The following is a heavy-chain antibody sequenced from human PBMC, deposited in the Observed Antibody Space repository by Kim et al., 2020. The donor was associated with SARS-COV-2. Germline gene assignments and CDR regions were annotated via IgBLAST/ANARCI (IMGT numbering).Heavy chain of an antibody. CDR1: GGSISSGSYY. CDR3: ARVGKTGLDDY. Sequence: SETLSLTCTVSGGSISSGSYYWSWIRQPAGKGLEWIGRIYTSGSTNYNPSLKSRVTISVDTSKNQFSLKLSSVTAADTAVYYCARVGKTGLDDYWGQGTLVTVSS. CDR2: IYTSGST. D-gene: IGHD3-10*01. V-gene: IGHV4-61*02. J-gene: IGHJ4*02.